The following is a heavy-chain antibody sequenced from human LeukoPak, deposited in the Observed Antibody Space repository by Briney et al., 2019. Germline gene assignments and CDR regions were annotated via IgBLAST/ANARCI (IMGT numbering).Heavy chain of an antibody. J-gene: IGHJ3*02. CDR1: GGSISSYY. CDR3: ARDQLYYDSSGYAFDI. D-gene: IGHD3-22*01. Sequence: SETLSLTCTLSGGSISSYYWSWIRQPPGKGLEWIGYIYYSGSTNYNPSLKSRVTISVDTSKNQFSLKLSSVTAADTAVYYCARDQLYYDSSGYAFDIWGQGTMVTVSS. V-gene: IGHV4-59*01. CDR2: IYYSGST.